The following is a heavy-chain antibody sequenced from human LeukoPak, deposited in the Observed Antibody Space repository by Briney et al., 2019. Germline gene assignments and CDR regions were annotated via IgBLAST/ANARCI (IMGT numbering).Heavy chain of an antibody. Sequence: GGSLRLSCAVSGFTFSRYWMSWVPQAPGKGVECVANINQDGSKKYYVDSVKGRFTISRDNAKNSLYLQMDSLRAEDTAVYYCAGVSGYYDILTGFDYWGQGTLVTVSS. CDR3: AGVSGYYDILTGFDY. CDR2: INQDGSKK. J-gene: IGHJ4*02. D-gene: IGHD3-9*01. V-gene: IGHV3-7*01. CDR1: GFTFSRYW.